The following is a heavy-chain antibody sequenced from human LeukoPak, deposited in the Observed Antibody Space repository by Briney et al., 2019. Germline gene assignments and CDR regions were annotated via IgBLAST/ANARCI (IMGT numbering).Heavy chain of an antibody. Sequence: SETLSLTCTVSGGSISSYYWSWIRQPPGKGLEWIGYIYYSGSTNYNPSLKSRVTISVDTSKNQFSLKLSSVTAADTAVYYCARDLGDLRSPWFDYWGQGTLVTVSS. V-gene: IGHV4-59*01. CDR1: GGSISSYY. J-gene: IGHJ4*02. D-gene: IGHD3-16*01. CDR2: IYYSGST. CDR3: ARDLGDLRSPWFDY.